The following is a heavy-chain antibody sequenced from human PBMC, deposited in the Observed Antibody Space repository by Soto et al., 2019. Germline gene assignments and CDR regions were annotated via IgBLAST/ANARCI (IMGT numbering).Heavy chain of an antibody. D-gene: IGHD2-15*01. V-gene: IGHV3-64D*08. CDR3: VKGVIICSGGSCSIDAFDI. Sequence: GGSLRLSCSASGFTFSSYAMHWVRQAPGKGLEYVSAISSNGGSTYYADSVKGRFTISRDNSKNTLYLQMSSLRAEDTAVYYCVKGVIICSGGSCSIDAFDIWGQGTMVTVSS. CDR2: ISSNGGST. CDR1: GFTFSSYA. J-gene: IGHJ3*02.